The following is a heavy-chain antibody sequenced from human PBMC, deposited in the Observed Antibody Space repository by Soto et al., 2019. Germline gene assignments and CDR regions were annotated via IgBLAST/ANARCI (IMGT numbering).Heavy chain of an antibody. Sequence: QITLKESGPTLVKPTQTLTVTCTFSGLSLSTSGVGVAWIRQPPGQALEWLAVIFWDDDKRYSPSLQSRLTITKDTSKNQVVLIMTNLDPVDTATYFCARRRVAAASYYFDYWGQGTLVTVSS. CDR1: GLSLSTSGVG. CDR2: IFWDDDK. D-gene: IGHD6-13*01. V-gene: IGHV2-5*02. CDR3: ARRRVAAASYYFDY. J-gene: IGHJ4*02.